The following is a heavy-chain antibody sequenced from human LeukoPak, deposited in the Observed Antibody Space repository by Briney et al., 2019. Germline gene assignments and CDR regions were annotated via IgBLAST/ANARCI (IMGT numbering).Heavy chain of an antibody. CDR2: IYYSGST. Sequence: SETLSLNCTVSGGSISSSTYYWGWIRQPPGKGLERIGSIYYSGSTYYNPSLKSRVTISVDTSKNQFSLKLSSVTAADTAVYYCARLGTATRGNDYRGQGTLVTVSS. J-gene: IGHJ4*02. CDR3: ARLGTATRGNDY. CDR1: GGSISSSTYY. V-gene: IGHV4-39*01. D-gene: IGHD4-11*01.